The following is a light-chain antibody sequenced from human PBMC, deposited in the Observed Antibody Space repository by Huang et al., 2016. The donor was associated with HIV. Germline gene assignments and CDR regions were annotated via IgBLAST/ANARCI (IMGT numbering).Light chain of an antibody. Sequence: DIQMTQFPSSLSASVGDRVTITCRASQSISSSLNWYQQKPGKAPKLLISAASSLQSGVPSRFSGSGSGTDFTLTISSLQPEDFATYYCQQNYNAPRTFGQGTKVEIK. CDR2: AAS. J-gene: IGKJ1*01. V-gene: IGKV1-39*01. CDR3: QQNYNAPRT. CDR1: QSISSS.